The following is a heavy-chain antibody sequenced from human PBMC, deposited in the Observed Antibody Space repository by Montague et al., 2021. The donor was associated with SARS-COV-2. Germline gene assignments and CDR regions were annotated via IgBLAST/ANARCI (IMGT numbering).Heavy chain of an antibody. V-gene: IGHV2-5*08. CDR3: AHRRTTVTSPYFDL. CDR1: EFPLTAIGLR. Sequence: PALVKPTHSLPLTCRFSEFPLTAIGLRLRWVRRPPGKTLEWLALIYWDDDKRYSPSLKSRLTITKDTSKNQVVLTMTNMDPVDTATYYCAHRRTTVTSPYFDLWGRGTLVTVSS. D-gene: IGHD4-17*01. CDR2: IYWDDDK. J-gene: IGHJ2*01.